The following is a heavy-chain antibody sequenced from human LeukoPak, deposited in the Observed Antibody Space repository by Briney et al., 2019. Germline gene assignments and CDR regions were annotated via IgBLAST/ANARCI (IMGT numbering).Heavy chain of an antibody. D-gene: IGHD6-6*01. CDR3: ARESDSIAARPPFWFDP. CDR1: GYTFTGYY. J-gene: IGHJ5*02. CDR2: INPNSGGT. V-gene: IGHV1-2*02. Sequence: AASVKVSCKASGYTFTGYYMHWVRQAPGQGLEWMGWINPNSGGTNYAQKFQGRVTMTRDTSISTAYMELSRLRSDDTAVYYCARESDSIAARPPFWFDPWGQGTLVTVSS.